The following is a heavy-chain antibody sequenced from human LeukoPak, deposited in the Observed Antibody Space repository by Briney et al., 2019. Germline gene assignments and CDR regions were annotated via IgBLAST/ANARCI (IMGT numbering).Heavy chain of an antibody. Sequence: SETLSVPCTVSGGSFSSHYWSWIRQPPGKGLEWIGYISYIGSTNYNPSLKSRVTISVDTSKKQFSLKLSSVTAADTAVYYCARDPSTVTKGLDIWGQGTMVTVSS. CDR3: ARDPSTVTKGLDI. CDR2: ISYIGST. J-gene: IGHJ3*02. V-gene: IGHV4-59*11. CDR1: GGSFSSHY. D-gene: IGHD4-17*01.